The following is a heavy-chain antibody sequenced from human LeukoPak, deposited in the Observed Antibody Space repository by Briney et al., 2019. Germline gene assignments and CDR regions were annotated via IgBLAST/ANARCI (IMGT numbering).Heavy chain of an antibody. Sequence: PGGSLRLSCAASGFTFDDYAMHWVRQAPGKGLEGVSGISWNSGSIGYADSVKGRFTISRDNVKNSLYLQMNSLRAEDTALYYCAKDIDESPASMDVWGQGTTVTVSS. CDR3: AKDIDESPASMDV. D-gene: IGHD2-2*01. J-gene: IGHJ6*02. CDR2: ISWNSGSI. CDR1: GFTFDDYA. V-gene: IGHV3-9*01.